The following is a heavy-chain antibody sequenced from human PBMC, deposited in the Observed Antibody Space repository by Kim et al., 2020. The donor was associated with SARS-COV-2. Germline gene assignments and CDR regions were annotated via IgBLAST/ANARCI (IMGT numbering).Heavy chain of an antibody. J-gene: IGHJ6*02. CDR2: INPNSGGT. CDR1: GYTFTGYY. D-gene: IGHD3-16*01. CDR3: AREGGYYYYGMDV. Sequence: ASVKVSCKASGYTFTGYYMHWVRQAPGQGLEWMGWINPNSGGTNYAQKFQGRVTMSRDTSISTAYMELSRLRSDDTAVYYCAREGGYYYYGMDVWGQGTTVTVSS. V-gene: IGHV1-2*02.